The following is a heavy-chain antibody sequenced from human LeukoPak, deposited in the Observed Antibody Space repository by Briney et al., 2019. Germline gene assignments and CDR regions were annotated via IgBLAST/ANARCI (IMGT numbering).Heavy chain of an antibody. V-gene: IGHV3-74*01. D-gene: IGHD6-19*01. CDR2: INTDGTVT. CDR3: ATKQWLAPPPDS. J-gene: IGHJ4*02. CDR1: GFTFSKYW. Sequence: GGSLRLSCAASGFTFSKYWMLSVRQAPGKGLESVSRINTDGTVTTYADSVKGRFTVSRDNADNTMFLQMNSVRDEETAVYYCATKQWLAPPPDSWGQGTPVTVSS.